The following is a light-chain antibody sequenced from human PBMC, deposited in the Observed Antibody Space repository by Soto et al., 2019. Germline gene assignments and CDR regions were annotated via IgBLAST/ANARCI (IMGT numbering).Light chain of an antibody. CDR3: SSYTSSSTRV. CDR2: DVS. CDR1: SSDVGGYNP. Sequence: QSALTQPASVSGSPGQSITISCTGTSSDVGGYNPVSWYHQHPGKAPKLMIYDVSNRPSGVSNRFSGSKSGNTASLTISGLQAEDEADYYCSSYTSSSTRVLGTGTKVTDL. V-gene: IGLV2-14*01. J-gene: IGLJ1*01.